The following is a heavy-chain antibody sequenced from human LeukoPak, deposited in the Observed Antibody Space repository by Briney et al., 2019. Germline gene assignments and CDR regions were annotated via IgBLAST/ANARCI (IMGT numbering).Heavy chain of an antibody. D-gene: IGHD3-10*01. J-gene: IGHJ4*02. CDR3: ARDPGSGSYSFDY. CDR2: IIPILGIA. V-gene: IGHV1-69*04. Sequence: SVKVSCRASGGTFSSYAISWVRQAPGQGLEWMGRIIPILGIANYAQEFQGRVTITADKSTSTAYMELSSLRSEDTAVYYCARDPGSGSYSFDYWGQGTLVTVSS. CDR1: GGTFSSYA.